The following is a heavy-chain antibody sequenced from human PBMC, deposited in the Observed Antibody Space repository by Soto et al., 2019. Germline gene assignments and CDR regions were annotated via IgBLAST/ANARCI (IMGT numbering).Heavy chain of an antibody. D-gene: IGHD6-19*01. J-gene: IGHJ4*02. V-gene: IGHV4-34*01. CDR3: ARGGRRIAVAGRGNFDY. Sequence: QVQLQQWGAGLLKPSETLSLTCAVYGGSFSGYYWSWIRQPPGKGLEWIGEINHSGSTNYNPSLKSRVPISVXXSXNXXSLKLSSVTAADTAVYYCARGGRRIAVAGRGNFDYWGQGTLVTVSS. CDR1: GGSFSGYY. CDR2: INHSGST.